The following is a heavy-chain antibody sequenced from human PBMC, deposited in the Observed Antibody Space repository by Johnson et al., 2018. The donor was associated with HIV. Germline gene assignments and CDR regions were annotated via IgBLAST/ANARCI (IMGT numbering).Heavy chain of an antibody. D-gene: IGHD1-14*01. J-gene: IGHJ3*01. V-gene: IGHV3-30-3*01. CDR2: ISYDGSNN. CDR3: ARESPGGDALDL. CDR1: GFTSTNCA. Sequence: QVQLVESGGGVVQPGMSLRLSCAASGFTSTNCARHWVRQAPGISYDGSNNYYADCVKGRFTSSRDNSKDTLYLQMNNLRDEDTAVHYCARESPGGDALDLWGQGTMVTVSS.